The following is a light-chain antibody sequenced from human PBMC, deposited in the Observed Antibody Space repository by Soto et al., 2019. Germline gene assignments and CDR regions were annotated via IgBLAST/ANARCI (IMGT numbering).Light chain of an antibody. V-gene: IGKV1-9*01. CDR2: AAS. Sequence: DIQLTQSPSFLSASVGDRVTITCRASQGIRSFLAWYQQKPGKAPKLLIYAASTLPSGVPSRFSGIGSGTEVALTISSLQPEDFATYYCQQLNSYPRTFGQGTKVEIK. CDR3: QQLNSYPRT. J-gene: IGKJ1*01. CDR1: QGIRSF.